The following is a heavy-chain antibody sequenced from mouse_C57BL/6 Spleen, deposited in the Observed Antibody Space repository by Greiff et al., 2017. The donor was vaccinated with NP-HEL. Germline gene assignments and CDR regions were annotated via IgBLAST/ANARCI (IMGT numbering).Heavy chain of an antibody. Sequence: VQLQQPGAELVKPGASVKMSCKASGYTFTSYWITWVKQRPGQGLEWIGDIYPGSGSTNYNEKFKSKATLTVDTSSSTAYMQLSSLTSEDSAVYYCARSPRNYGYFDYWGQGTTLTVSS. CDR1: GYTFTSYW. D-gene: IGHD2-1*01. V-gene: IGHV1-55*01. CDR2: IYPGSGST. J-gene: IGHJ2*01. CDR3: ARSPRNYGYFDY.